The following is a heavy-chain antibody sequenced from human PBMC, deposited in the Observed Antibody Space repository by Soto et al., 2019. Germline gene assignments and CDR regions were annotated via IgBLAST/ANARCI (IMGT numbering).Heavy chain of an antibody. CDR2: IYYSGTT. Sequence: QVQLQESGPGLVKPSQTLSLTCTVSGGSISSGDYYWSWIRQPPGKGLEWIGYIYYSGTTYYNPSLSSGVTIPVDTHKNQFSLKRNSVPAADTAGYDCARDGKLANFRYHYGMDVWGQGTTVTVSS. D-gene: IGHD6-13*01. CDR1: GGSISSGDYY. CDR3: ARDGKLANFRYHYGMDV. J-gene: IGHJ6*02. V-gene: IGHV4-30-4*01.